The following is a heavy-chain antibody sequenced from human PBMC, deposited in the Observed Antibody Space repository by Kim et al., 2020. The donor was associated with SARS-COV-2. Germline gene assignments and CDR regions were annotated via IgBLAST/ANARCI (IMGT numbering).Heavy chain of an antibody. CDR2: IYYSGST. Sequence: SETLSLICTVSGGSISSYYWSWIRQPPGKGLEWIGYIYYSGSTNYNPSLKSRVTISVDTSKNQFSLKLSSVTAADTAVYYCARGSDRFLEWLLPPFDYWGQGTLVTVSS. J-gene: IGHJ4*02. CDR1: GGSISSYY. CDR3: ARGSDRFLEWLLPPFDY. D-gene: IGHD3-3*01. V-gene: IGHV4-59*01.